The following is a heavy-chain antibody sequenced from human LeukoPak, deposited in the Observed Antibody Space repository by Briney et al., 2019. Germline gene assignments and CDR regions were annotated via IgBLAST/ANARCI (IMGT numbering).Heavy chain of an antibody. J-gene: IGHJ4*02. CDR1: GYNLTELS. D-gene: IGHD1-26*01. CDR2: FDPEDGET. CDR3: ATDPTEWELLQAVQLDY. V-gene: IGHV1-24*01. Sequence: ASVKVSCKVSGYNLTELSMRWVRQAPGKGLEWMGGFDPEDGETIYAQKFQGRVTMTEDTSTDTAYMELSSLRSEDTAVYYCATDPTEWELLQAVQLDYWGQGTLVTVSS.